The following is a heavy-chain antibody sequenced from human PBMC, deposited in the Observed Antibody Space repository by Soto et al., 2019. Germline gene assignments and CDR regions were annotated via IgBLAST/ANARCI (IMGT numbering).Heavy chain of an antibody. CDR2: MNPNSGNT. J-gene: IGHJ4*02. CDR1: GYTFTSYD. Sequence: QVQLVQSGAEVKKPGASVKVSCKASGYTFTSYDINWVRQATGQGLEWMVWMNPNSGNTGYAQKFQGRVTMTRNTSIRTAYMEMSSLRSEDTAVYYCARGRGHSSGWYGDYWGQGTLVTVSS. D-gene: IGHD6-19*01. V-gene: IGHV1-8*01. CDR3: ARGRGHSSGWYGDY.